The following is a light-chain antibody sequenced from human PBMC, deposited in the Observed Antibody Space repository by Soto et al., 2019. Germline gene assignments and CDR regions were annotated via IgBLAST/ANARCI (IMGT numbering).Light chain of an antibody. CDR2: GAS. CDR3: QQLNSYSSFT. J-gene: IGKJ3*01. CDR1: QDINSY. V-gene: IGKV1-9*01. Sequence: DIQLTQSPSFLSASVGDRVTITCRASQDINSYLAWYQQKPGKAPKLLIFGASSLQSGVPSRFSGSGSRTDFTLTISSLQPEDFATYYCQQLNSYSSFTFGPGTKVDI.